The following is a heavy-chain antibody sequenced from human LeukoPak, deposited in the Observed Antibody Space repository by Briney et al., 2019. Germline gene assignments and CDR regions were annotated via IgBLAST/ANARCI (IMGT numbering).Heavy chain of an antibody. Sequence: SETLSLTCTVSGGSISSYYWSWIRQPSGKGLEWIGYIYYSGSTNYNPSLKSRVTISVDTSKNQFSLKLSSVTAADTAVYYCARDCSSTSCYDAFDIWGQGTMVTVSS. CDR3: ARDCSSTSCYDAFDI. V-gene: IGHV4-59*01. CDR1: GGSISSYY. CDR2: IYYSGST. D-gene: IGHD2-2*01. J-gene: IGHJ3*02.